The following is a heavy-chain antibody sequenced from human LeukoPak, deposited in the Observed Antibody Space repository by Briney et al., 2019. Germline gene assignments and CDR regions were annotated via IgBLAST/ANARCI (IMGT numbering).Heavy chain of an antibody. V-gene: IGHV4-4*07. Sequence: PSETLSLTCTVSGASISGYYWSWIRQPAGKGLEWIGRIYNNGDTEYNPSLKSRVTMSVDTSKNQFSLKLSSVTAADTAVYFCAREAATAAHLHYWGQGTLVTVSS. CDR3: AREAATAAHLHY. CDR1: GASISGYY. J-gene: IGHJ4*02. D-gene: IGHD6-13*01. CDR2: IYNNGDT.